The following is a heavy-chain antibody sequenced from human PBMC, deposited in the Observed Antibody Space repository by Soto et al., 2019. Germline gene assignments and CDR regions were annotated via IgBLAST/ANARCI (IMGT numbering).Heavy chain of an antibody. CDR1: GGSISSGGYS. V-gene: IGHV4-30-2*05. D-gene: IGHD7-27*01. CDR2: IYYSGST. J-gene: IGHJ5*01. CDR3: ARGRYCLTGRCFPNWFDS. Sequence: TQCLTCGVSGGSISSGGYSWSWIRQPPGKGLEWIGYIYYSGSTYYNPSFESRVAISVDTSKSQFSLNVTSVTAADTAVYFCARGRYCLTGRCFPNWFDSWGQGALVTVSS.